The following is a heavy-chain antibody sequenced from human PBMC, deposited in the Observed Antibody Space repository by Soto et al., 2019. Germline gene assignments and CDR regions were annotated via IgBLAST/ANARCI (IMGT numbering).Heavy chain of an antibody. Sequence: SETLSLTCTVSGGSISSSSYYWGWIRQPPGKGLEWIGNIYYSGSTYYNPSLKSRVTISVDTSKNQFSLKLSSVTAADTAVYYCARAYSSSRGMDVWGQGTTVTVSS. J-gene: IGHJ6*02. CDR3: ARAYSSSRGMDV. CDR1: GGSISSSSYY. D-gene: IGHD6-6*01. CDR2: IYYSGST. V-gene: IGHV4-39*07.